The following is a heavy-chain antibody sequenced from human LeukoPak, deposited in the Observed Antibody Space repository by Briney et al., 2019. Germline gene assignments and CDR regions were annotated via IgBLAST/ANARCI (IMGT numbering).Heavy chain of an antibody. V-gene: IGHV3-23*01. D-gene: IGHD3-9*01. J-gene: IGHJ4*02. CDR2: ITGSGDTT. CDR1: GFIFRNYA. CDR3: AKWGDYDILTGYYVSDF. Sequence: GASLRLSCAASGFIFRNYAKSWVRQAPGKGLEWVSAITGSGDTTYYADSVEGRFTISRDNSKNTLYVEMNILRAEDTAVYYCAKWGDYDILTGYYVSDFWGQGTLVTVSS.